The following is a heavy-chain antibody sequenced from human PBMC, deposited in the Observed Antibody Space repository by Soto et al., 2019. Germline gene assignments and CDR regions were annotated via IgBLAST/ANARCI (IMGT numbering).Heavy chain of an antibody. Sequence: SVKVSCKASGGTFSSYAISWVRQAPGQGLEWMGGIIPIFGTANYAQKFQGRVTITADESTSTAYMELSSLRSEDTAVYYCAGYQTIAAFYYDSSGYPSGGAPSYYYGMDVWGQGTTVTVSS. CDR3: AGYQTIAAFYYDSSGYPSGGAPSYYYGMDV. V-gene: IGHV1-69*13. CDR1: GGTFSSYA. CDR2: IIPIFGTA. J-gene: IGHJ6*02. D-gene: IGHD3-22*01.